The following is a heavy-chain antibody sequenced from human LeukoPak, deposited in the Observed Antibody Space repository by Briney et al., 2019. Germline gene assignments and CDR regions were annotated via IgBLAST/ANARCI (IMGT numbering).Heavy chain of an antibody. Sequence: PGGSLRLSCAASGFTFSSYGMHWVRQAPGKGLEWVAVISYDGSNKYYADSVKGRFTISRDNSKNTLYLQMNSLRAEDTAVYYCARAAYSGSLRIRGGYFDYWGQGTLVTVSS. CDR3: ARAAYSGSLRIRGGYFDY. J-gene: IGHJ4*02. D-gene: IGHD1-26*01. CDR2: ISYDGSNK. V-gene: IGHV3-30*03. CDR1: GFTFSSYG.